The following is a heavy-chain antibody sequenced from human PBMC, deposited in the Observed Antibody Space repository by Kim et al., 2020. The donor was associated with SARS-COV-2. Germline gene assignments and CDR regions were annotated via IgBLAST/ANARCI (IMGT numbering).Heavy chain of an antibody. V-gene: IGHV3-48*02. CDR3: ARGPDYDFWSGYHHFDY. CDR2: ISSSSSTI. J-gene: IGHJ4*02. CDR1: GFTFSSYS. D-gene: IGHD3-3*01. Sequence: GGSLRLSCAASGFTFSSYSMNWVRQAPGKGLEWVSYISSSSSTIYYADSVKGRFTISRDNAKNSLYLQMNSLRDEDTAVYYCARGPDYDFWSGYHHFDYWGQGTLVTVSS.